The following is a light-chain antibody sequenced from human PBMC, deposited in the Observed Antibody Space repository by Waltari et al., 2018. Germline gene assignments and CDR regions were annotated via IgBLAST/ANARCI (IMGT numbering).Light chain of an antibody. V-gene: IGLV2-14*03. Sequence: QSALTQPASVSGSPGQSITISCTGTSSDVGGYNFVSWYQQYPGKVPQLIIYDVNNRASLVSTRFSGSQSDDAASLPISALQAEDEADYYCSSYISSDIPVVFGGGTTLIVL. CDR3: SSYISSDIPVV. CDR2: DVN. J-gene: IGLJ2*01. CDR1: SSDVGGYNF.